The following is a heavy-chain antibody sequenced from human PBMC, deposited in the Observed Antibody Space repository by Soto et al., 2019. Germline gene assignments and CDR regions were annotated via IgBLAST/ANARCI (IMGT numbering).Heavy chain of an antibody. V-gene: IGHV1-69*08. J-gene: IGHJ4*02. Sequence: QVQLVQSGAEVKKPGSSVKVSCKASGGTFSSYTISWVRQAPGQGLEWMGRIIPILGIANYAQKFQGRVTIIADKSTSTAYMELSSLRSEDTAVYYCARDEYGSFDYWGQGTLVTVSS. CDR2: IIPILGIA. D-gene: IGHD4-17*01. CDR1: GGTFSSYT. CDR3: ARDEYGSFDY.